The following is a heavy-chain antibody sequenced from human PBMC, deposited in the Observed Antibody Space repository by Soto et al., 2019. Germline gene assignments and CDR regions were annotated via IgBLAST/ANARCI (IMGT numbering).Heavy chain of an antibody. CDR3: TRDWEITVSTWSFGGF. Sequence: QVQLVQSGAEVKKPGSSVKVSCKASGGTFSPYTINWVRQAPGQGLEWMGRIIPFHGVTNYAQKFQARVTITADKSTSPACMELSGLRFEDTAMDYCTRDWEITVSTWSFGGFWGRGTLVTVSS. CDR2: IIPFHGVT. D-gene: IGHD3-10*01. J-gene: IGHJ4*02. CDR1: GGTFSPYT. V-gene: IGHV1-69*08.